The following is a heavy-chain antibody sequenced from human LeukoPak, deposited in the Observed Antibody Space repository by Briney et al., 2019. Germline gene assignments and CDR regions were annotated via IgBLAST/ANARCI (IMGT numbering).Heavy chain of an antibody. CDR2: INAGNGNT. CDR1: GYTFTSYA. CDR3: ARDKVAGPMMGD. Sequence: ASVKVSCKASGYTFTSYAMHWVRQAPGQRLEWMGWINAGNGNTKYSQKFQGRVTITRDTSASTAYMELSSLRSEDTAVYYCARDKVAGPMMGDWGQGTLVTVSS. J-gene: IGHJ4*02. V-gene: IGHV1-3*01. D-gene: IGHD3-22*01.